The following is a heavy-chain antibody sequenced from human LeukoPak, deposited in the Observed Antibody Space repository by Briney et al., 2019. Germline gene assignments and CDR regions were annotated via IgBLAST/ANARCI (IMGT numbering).Heavy chain of an antibody. J-gene: IGHJ4*02. Sequence: ASVKVSCKASGYTFTKYVVHWVRQAPGQRPEWMGWINAGNGDTKYSQNFQGRVTITRDTSANTAYMELSSLTSEDTALYYCARDDCGDTCYPGGYWGQGTLVTVSS. V-gene: IGHV1-3*01. CDR2: INAGNGDT. CDR1: GYTFTKYV. CDR3: ARDDCGDTCYPGGY. D-gene: IGHD2-21*01.